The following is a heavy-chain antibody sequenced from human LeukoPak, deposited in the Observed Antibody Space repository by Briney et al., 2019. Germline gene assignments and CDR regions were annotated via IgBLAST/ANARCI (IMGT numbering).Heavy chain of an antibody. J-gene: IGHJ4*02. Sequence: SETLSLTCAVYGGSFSGYYWSWIRQPPGMGLEWIGEINHSGSTNYNPSLKSRVTISVDTSKNQFSLKLSSVTAADTAVYYCARGTLRWGQGTLVTVSS. CDR2: INHSGST. V-gene: IGHV4-34*01. D-gene: IGHD4-17*01. CDR3: ARGTLR. CDR1: GGSFSGYY.